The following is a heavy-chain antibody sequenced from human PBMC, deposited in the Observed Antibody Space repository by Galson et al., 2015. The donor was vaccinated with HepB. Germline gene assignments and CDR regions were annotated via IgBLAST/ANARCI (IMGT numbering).Heavy chain of an antibody. CDR1: GGSFSGYY. Sequence: SLTCAVYGGSFSGYYWSWIRQPPGKGLEWIGEINHSGSTNYNPSLKSRVTISVDTSKNQFSLKLSSVTAADTAVYYCARLTHSGSYQFDYWGQGTLVTVSS. CDR2: INHSGST. CDR3: ARLTHSGSYQFDY. D-gene: IGHD1-26*01. V-gene: IGHV4-34*01. J-gene: IGHJ4*02.